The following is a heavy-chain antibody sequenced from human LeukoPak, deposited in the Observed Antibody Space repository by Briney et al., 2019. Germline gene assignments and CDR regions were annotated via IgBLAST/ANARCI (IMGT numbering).Heavy chain of an antibody. CDR1: GYTSTSYG. CDR3: ARDLGVLTGTFFDF. D-gene: IGHD3-9*01. J-gene: IGHJ4*02. V-gene: IGHV1-18*01. Sequence: ASVKVSCKASGYTSTSYGISWMRQAPGQGLQWMGWISDYKGNTNYALNTNYAQKFQGRVTLTTDTSTSTAYLELRSLRSDDTAIYYCARDLGVLTGTFFDFWGQGTLVTVSS. CDR2: ISDYKGNTNYALNT.